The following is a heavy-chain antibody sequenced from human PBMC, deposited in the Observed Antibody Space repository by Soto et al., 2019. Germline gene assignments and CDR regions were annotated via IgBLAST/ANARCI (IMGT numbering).Heavy chain of an antibody. Sequence: EVQLLESGGGLVQPGGSLRLSCAASGFTFSSYAMSWVRQAPGKGLEWVSAISGSGGSTYYADSVKGRFTISRDNSKNTLYLQMNSLRAEDTAVYYCAKDWVIAVAGNSPLQHWGQGTLVTVSS. CDR1: GFTFSSYA. D-gene: IGHD6-19*01. CDR3: AKDWVIAVAGNSPLQH. V-gene: IGHV3-23*01. J-gene: IGHJ1*01. CDR2: ISGSGGST.